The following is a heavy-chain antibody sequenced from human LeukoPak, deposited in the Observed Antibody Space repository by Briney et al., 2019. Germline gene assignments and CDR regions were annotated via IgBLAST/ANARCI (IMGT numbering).Heavy chain of an antibody. D-gene: IGHD3-3*01. CDR2: MNPNSGNT. CDR1: GYTFTSYD. V-gene: IGHV1-8*03. J-gene: IGHJ5*02. Sequence: ASVKVSCKASGYTFTSYDINWVRQATGQGLEWMGWMNPNSGNTGYAQKFQGRVTITRTTSISTAYMELSSLRSEDTAVYYCARGRSYDFWSGYYTDHNWFDPWGQGTLLTVSS. CDR3: ARGRSYDFWSGYYTDHNWFDP.